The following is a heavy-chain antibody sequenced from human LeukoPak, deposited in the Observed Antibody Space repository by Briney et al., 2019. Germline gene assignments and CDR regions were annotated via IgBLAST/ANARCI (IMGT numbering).Heavy chain of an antibody. CDR1: GYSFTSYW. CDR2: IYPGDSDT. J-gene: IGHJ5*02. D-gene: IGHD6-19*01. CDR3: ARHLGLSSGWYDA. V-gene: IGHV5-51*01. Sequence: GESLKIPCKGSGYSFTSYWIGWVRQLPGKGLEWMGIIYPGDSDTRYSPSFQGQVTISVDKSINTAYLQWNSLEASDNAMYYCARHLGLSSGWYDAWGQGTLVTVSS.